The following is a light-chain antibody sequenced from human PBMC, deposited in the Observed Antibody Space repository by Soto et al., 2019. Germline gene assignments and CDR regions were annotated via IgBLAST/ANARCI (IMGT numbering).Light chain of an antibody. CDR2: DPS. CDR1: RSVSDN. Sequence: EMVLTRPPATWAFSPGARATPSGRAGRSVSDNLAWYQQKPGQAPRLVIYDPSKRATGIPARFSGSGSGTDFTLTISSLEPEDFAVYYCHQRSVWPPVTFGGGTKVEIK. J-gene: IGKJ4*01. V-gene: IGKV3-11*01. CDR3: HQRSVWPPVT.